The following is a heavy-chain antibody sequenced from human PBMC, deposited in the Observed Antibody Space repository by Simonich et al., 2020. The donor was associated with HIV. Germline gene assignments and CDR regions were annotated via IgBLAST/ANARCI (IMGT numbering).Heavy chain of an antibody. D-gene: IGHD6-13*01. Sequence: QVQLQQWGAGLLKPSETLSLTCAVYGGSFSGYYWSWIRQPPGKGLGWFGEINHSGSTNCNPSLKCRDTISVDSSKIQFSLKLGSGTAADTAVYYCAGSPEYDPSKIAAAALLRGAAFDIWGQGTMVTVSS. CDR3: AGSPEYDPSKIAAAALLRGAAFDI. J-gene: IGHJ3*02. CDR1: GGSFSGYY. V-gene: IGHV4-34*01. CDR2: INHSGST.